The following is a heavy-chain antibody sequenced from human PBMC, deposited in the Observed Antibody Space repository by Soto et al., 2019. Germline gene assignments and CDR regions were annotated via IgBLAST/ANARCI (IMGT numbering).Heavy chain of an antibody. CDR3: AKNVNSGSGSKYFDY. V-gene: IGHV3-23*01. D-gene: IGHD3-10*01. CDR1: GFTFSSYS. Sequence: GGSLRLSCAASGFTFSSYSMSWVRQAPGKGLEWVSGFRGSGDDGTTYYADSVKGRFTISRDNSKNMLFLQMNSLRAEDTAIYYCAKNVNSGSGSKYFDYWGQGTLVTVSS. J-gene: IGHJ4*02. CDR2: FRGSGDDGTT.